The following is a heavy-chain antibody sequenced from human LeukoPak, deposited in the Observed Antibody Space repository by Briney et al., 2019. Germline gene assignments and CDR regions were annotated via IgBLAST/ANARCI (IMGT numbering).Heavy chain of an antibody. D-gene: IGHD2-2*01. V-gene: IGHV1-2*02. CDR2: INPNSDGT. CDR1: GYTFTGYY. J-gene: IGHJ6*02. CDR3: ARSGCSSTSCYGLYYYYYGMDV. Sequence: ASVKVSCKASGYTFTGYYMHWVRQAPGQGLEWMGWINPNSDGTNYAQKFQGRVTMTRDTSISTAYMELSRLRSDDTAVYYCARSGCSSTSCYGLYYYYYGMDVWGQGTTVTVSS.